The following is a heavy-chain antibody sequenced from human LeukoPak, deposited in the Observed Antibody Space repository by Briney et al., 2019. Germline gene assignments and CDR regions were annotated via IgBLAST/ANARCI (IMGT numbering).Heavy chain of an antibody. J-gene: IGHJ4*02. D-gene: IGHD6-19*01. V-gene: IGHV3-21*01. CDR3: ARSKVAGTSDY. CDR1: ALTFSSYN. Sequence: GWAPTLSRAADALTFSSYNMNWVRHAPGKGLEWVSTISTSSSYIYYAASGKCRFTISRENGKNLIYLQMSSLRTEDTAVSYCARSKVAGTSDYCGQGSLVAASS. CDR2: ISTSSSYI.